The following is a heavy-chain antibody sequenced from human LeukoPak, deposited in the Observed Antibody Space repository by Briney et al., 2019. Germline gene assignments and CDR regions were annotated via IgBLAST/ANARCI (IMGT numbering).Heavy chain of an antibody. D-gene: IGHD1-7*01. Sequence: PGGSLRLSCAASGFIFSGYSMNWVRQAPGKGLELVSSITSSTSYIYYADSVKGRFTISRDNAKNSLYLQMNSLRAEDTAVYYCARGGDWNYAVDYCGQGTLVIVSS. CDR1: GFIFSGYS. J-gene: IGHJ4*02. CDR3: ARGGDWNYAVDY. CDR2: ITSSTSYI. V-gene: IGHV3-21*01.